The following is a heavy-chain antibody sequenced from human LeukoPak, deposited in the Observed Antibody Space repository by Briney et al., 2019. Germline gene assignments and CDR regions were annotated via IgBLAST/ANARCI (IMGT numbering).Heavy chain of an antibody. Sequence: SETLSLTCAVCGGSFSGYSWSWIRQPPGKGLEWIGYIYHSGSTYYNPSLKSRVTISVDRSKNQFSLKLSSVTAADTAVYYCARDLGGWFDPWGQGTLVTVSS. V-gene: IGHV4-30-2*01. CDR3: ARDLGGWFDP. D-gene: IGHD1-26*01. CDR2: IYHSGST. J-gene: IGHJ5*02. CDR1: GGSFSGYS.